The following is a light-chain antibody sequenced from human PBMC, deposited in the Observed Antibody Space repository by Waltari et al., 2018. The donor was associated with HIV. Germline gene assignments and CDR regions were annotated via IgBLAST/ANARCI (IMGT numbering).Light chain of an antibody. J-gene: IGLJ2*01. CDR2: DVT. CDR1: SSDVGGYNY. CDR3: TSYTSSITVI. Sequence: QSALIQPASVSGSPGQSITISCTGTSSDVGGYNYVSWYQQYPGKAPKLMIYDVTNRPSGVSNRFSGSKSGNTASLTISGLQAEDEADYYCTSYTSSITVIFGGGTKLTVL. V-gene: IGLV2-14*03.